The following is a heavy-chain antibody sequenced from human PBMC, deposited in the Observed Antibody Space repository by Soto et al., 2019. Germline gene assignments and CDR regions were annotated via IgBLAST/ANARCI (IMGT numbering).Heavy chain of an antibody. CDR3: ATFYDFWSGYHVRDASDI. D-gene: IGHD3-3*01. Sequence: GASVKVSCKASGYTFTSYAMRWVRQAPGQRLEWMGWINANSGNTDYAQKFQGRVTMTRDTSVSTAYMELSSLRSEDTAVYYCATFYDFWSGYHVRDASDIWRKGTTVTVSS. CDR2: INANSGNT. V-gene: IGHV1-3*01. CDR1: GYTFTSYA. J-gene: IGHJ6*03.